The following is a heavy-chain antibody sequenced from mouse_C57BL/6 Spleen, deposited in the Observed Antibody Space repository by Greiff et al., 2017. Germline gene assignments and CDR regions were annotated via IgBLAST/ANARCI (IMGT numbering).Heavy chain of an antibody. CDR3: ASRSSLYWYFDV. J-gene: IGHJ1*03. CDR2: IRNKANGYTT. V-gene: IGHV7-3*01. Sequence: EVMLVESGGGLVQPGGSLSLSCAASGFTFTDYYMSWVRQPPGKALEWLGFIRNKANGYTTEYSASVKGRFTISRDNSQSILYLQMNALRAEDSATYYCASRSSLYWYFDVWGTGTTVTVSS. D-gene: IGHD1-1*01. CDR1: GFTFTDYY.